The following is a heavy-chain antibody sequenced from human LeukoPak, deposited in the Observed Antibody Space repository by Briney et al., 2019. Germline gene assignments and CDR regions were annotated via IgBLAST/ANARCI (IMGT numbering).Heavy chain of an antibody. J-gene: IGHJ4*02. Sequence: KTSETLSLTCTVSGGSISSGGYYWSWIRQHPGKGLEWIGYIYYSGSTYCNPSLKSRVTISVDTSKNQFSLKLSSVTAADTAVYYCARGGSYLPFDYWGQGTLVTVSS. CDR2: IYYSGST. V-gene: IGHV4-31*03. D-gene: IGHD1-26*01. CDR1: GGSISSGGYY. CDR3: ARGGSYLPFDY.